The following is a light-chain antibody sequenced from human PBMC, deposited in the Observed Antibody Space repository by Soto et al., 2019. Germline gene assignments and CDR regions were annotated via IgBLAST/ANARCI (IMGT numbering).Light chain of an antibody. Sequence: DIQMTQSPSSLSASVEDRVIITCRASQSISNHLNWYQQKPGQAPKLLIFAASSLQSGVPSRFSGGRSGPDFTLTISSLQPEDFATYYCQQSYRSPPTFGQATKVEIK. CDR1: QSISNH. CDR2: AAS. J-gene: IGKJ1*01. CDR3: QQSYRSPPT. V-gene: IGKV1-39*01.